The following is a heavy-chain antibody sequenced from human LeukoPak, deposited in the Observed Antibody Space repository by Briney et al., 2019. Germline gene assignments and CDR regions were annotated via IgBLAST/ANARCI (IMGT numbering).Heavy chain of an antibody. Sequence: GSLRLSCAASGLSIRNFWMHWVRQAPGKGLEWVAIIEQDGTEIKYVDSVKGRFTLSRANAKNSVYLQMNSLTTEDTALYYCVTDGDKWNDFEYWGQGTLVTVSS. V-gene: IGHV3-7*01. J-gene: IGHJ4*02. D-gene: IGHD1-1*01. CDR2: IEQDGTEI. CDR1: GLSIRNFW. CDR3: VTDGDKWNDFEY.